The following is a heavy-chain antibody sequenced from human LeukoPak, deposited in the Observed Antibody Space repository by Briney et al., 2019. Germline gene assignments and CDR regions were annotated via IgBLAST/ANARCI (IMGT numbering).Heavy chain of an antibody. CDR3: ARGRDGDYDGNWYYYYGMDV. D-gene: IGHD4-17*01. V-gene: IGHV1-8*01. J-gene: IGHJ6*02. CDR2: MNPSSGNT. CDR1: GYTFTSYD. Sequence: ASVKVSCKASGYTFTSYDINWVRQATGQGREWMGWMNPSSGNTGYAQKFQGRVTMTRNTSISTAYMELSSLRSEDTAVYYCARGRDGDYDGNWYYYYGMDVWGQGTTVTVCS.